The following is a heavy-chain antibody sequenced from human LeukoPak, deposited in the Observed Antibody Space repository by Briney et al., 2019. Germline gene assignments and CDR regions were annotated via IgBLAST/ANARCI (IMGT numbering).Heavy chain of an antibody. CDR3: ARHGGEVRGVIISSFDY. CDR2: IYYSGST. J-gene: IGHJ4*02. D-gene: IGHD3-10*01. V-gene: IGHV4-59*08. Sequence: PSETLSLTCTVSGGSISSYYWSWIRQPPGKGLEWIAYIYYSGSTNYNPSLKSRVTISLDTSKNQFSLKLTSVTAEDTAVYYCARHGGEVRGVIISSFDYWGQGTLVTVSS. CDR1: GGSISSYY.